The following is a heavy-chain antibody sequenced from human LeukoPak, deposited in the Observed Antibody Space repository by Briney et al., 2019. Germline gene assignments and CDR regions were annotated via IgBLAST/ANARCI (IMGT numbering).Heavy chain of an antibody. J-gene: IGHJ6*03. Sequence: SETLSLTCAVYGGSFSGYYWSWIRQPPWKGLEWIGETNHSGSTNYNPSLKSRVTISVDTSKNQFSLKLSSVTAADTAVYYCARSRAAATGSYMDVWGKGTTVTVSS. V-gene: IGHV4-34*01. CDR2: TNHSGST. CDR1: GGSFSGYY. D-gene: IGHD2-15*01. CDR3: ARSRAAATGSYMDV.